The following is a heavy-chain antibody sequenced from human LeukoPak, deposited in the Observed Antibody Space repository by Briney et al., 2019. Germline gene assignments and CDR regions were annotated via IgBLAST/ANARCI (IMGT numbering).Heavy chain of an antibody. CDR2: KRSDGSKK. J-gene: IGHJ4*02. CDR1: GFSFSSYG. CDR3: ARDGRIAVAGTTLLSDY. V-gene: IGHV3-33*01. D-gene: IGHD6-19*01. Sequence: GGSLRLSCSASGFSFSSYGMHWVRQAPGKGLEWVAIKRSDGSKKYYADSVKGRFTISRDNAKNSLYLQMNSLRAEDTAVYYCARDGRIAVAGTTLLSDYWGQGTLVTVSS.